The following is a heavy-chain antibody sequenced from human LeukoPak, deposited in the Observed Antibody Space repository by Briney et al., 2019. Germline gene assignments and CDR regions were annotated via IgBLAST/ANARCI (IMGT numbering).Heavy chain of an antibody. J-gene: IGHJ6*03. CDR1: GGSISSSSYY. D-gene: IGHD6-13*01. Sequence: SETLSLTCTVSGGSISSSSYYWGWIRQPPGKGLEWIGSIYYSGSTYYNPSLKSRVTISVDTSKNQFSLKLSSVTAEDTAVYYCARAQLAGQSYYYYYMDVWGKGTTVTVSS. CDR2: IYYSGST. CDR3: ARAQLAGQSYYYYYMDV. V-gene: IGHV4-39*07.